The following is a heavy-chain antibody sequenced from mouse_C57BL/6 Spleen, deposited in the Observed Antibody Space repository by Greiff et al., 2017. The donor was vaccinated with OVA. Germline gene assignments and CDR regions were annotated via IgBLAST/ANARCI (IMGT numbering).Heavy chain of an antibody. CDR2: ISSGGDYI. CDR1: GFTFSSYA. J-gene: IGHJ3*01. Sequence: EVNVVESGEGLVKPGGSLKLSCAASGFTFSSYAMSWVRQTPEKRLEWVAYISSGGDYIYYADTVKGRFTISRDNARNTLYLQMSSLKSEDTAMYYCTRDGGYYSNYVWFAYWGQGTLVTVSA. D-gene: IGHD2-5*01. CDR3: TRDGGYYSNYVWFAY. V-gene: IGHV5-9-1*02.